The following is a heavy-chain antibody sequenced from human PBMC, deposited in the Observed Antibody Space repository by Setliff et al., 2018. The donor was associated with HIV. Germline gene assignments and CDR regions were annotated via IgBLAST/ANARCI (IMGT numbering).Heavy chain of an antibody. V-gene: IGHV4-59*08. Sequence: SETLSLTCSVAGGSISSYYWSWIRQPPGKGLECIGYIYSSGSTNYNPSLKSRVTISVDTSKNQLSLTLRSVTAADTAVYYCARHLRPRGVAVSDAFDIWGQGTMVTVSS. CDR1: GGSISSYY. CDR2: IYSSGST. D-gene: IGHD2-15*01. J-gene: IGHJ3*02. CDR3: ARHLRPRGVAVSDAFDI.